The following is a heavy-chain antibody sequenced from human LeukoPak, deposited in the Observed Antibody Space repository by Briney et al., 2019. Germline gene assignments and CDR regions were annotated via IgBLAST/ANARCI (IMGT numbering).Heavy chain of an antibody. Sequence: ASVKVSCKASGGTFSSYAISWVRQAPGQGLEWMGGIIPIFGTANYAQKFQGRVTITTDESTSTAYMELSSLRSEDTAVYYCARVNWNYGPKTFYYYYYMDVWGKGTTVTVSS. CDR2: IIPIFGTA. CDR3: ARVNWNYGPKTFYYYYYMDV. V-gene: IGHV1-69*05. CDR1: GGTFSSYA. J-gene: IGHJ6*03. D-gene: IGHD1-7*01.